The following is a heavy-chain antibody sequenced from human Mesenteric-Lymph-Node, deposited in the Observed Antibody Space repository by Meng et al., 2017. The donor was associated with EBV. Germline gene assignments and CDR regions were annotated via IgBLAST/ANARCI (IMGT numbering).Heavy chain of an antibody. V-gene: IGHV4-4*02. CDR3: RYYYDSSGYSLDY. Sequence: QVQLQESGPGLVKPSGTLSLTCAVSGGSISSSNWWSWVRQPPGKGLEWIGEINHSGSTNYNPSLKSRVTISVDTSKNQFSLKLSSVTAADTAVYYCRYYYDSSGYSLDYWGQGTLVTVSS. CDR2: INHSGST. CDR1: GGSISSSNW. J-gene: IGHJ4*02. D-gene: IGHD3-22*01.